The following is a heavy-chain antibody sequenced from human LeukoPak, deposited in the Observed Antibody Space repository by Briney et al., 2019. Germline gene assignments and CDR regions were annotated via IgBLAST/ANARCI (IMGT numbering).Heavy chain of an antibody. J-gene: IGHJ6*02. Sequence: SETLSLTCTVSGGSISSYYWSWIRQPAGKGLEWIGRIYTSGSTNYNPSLKSRVTMSVDTSKNQFSLKLSSVTAADTAVYYCARSDTAMSSNYYGMDVWGQGTTVTVSS. CDR2: IYTSGST. CDR3: ARSDTAMSSNYYGMDV. D-gene: IGHD5-18*01. CDR1: GGSISSYY. V-gene: IGHV4-4*07.